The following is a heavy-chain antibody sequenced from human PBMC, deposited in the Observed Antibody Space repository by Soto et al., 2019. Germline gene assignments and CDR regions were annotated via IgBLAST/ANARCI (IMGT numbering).Heavy chain of an antibody. V-gene: IGHV3-30-3*01. CDR3: ARAPSLRFLEWLRYGMDV. J-gene: IGHJ6*02. Sequence: GSLRLSCAASGFTFSSYAMHWVRQAPGKGLEWVAVISYDGSNKYYADSVKGRFTISRDNSKNTLYLQMNSLRAEDTAVYYCARAPSLRFLEWLRYGMDVCGQRTRVTVSS. D-gene: IGHD3-3*01. CDR2: ISYDGSNK. CDR1: GFTFSSYA.